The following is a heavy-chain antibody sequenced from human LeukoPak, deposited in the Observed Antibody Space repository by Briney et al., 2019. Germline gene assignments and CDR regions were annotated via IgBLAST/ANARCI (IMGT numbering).Heavy chain of an antibody. Sequence: ASVKVSCKASGGTFSSYAISWVRQAPGQGLEWMGRIISILGIANYAQKFQGRVTITADKSTSTAYMELSSLRSEDTAVYYCARDGSDSSFFDYWGQGTLVTVSS. CDR2: IISILGIA. J-gene: IGHJ4*02. CDR3: ARDGSDSSFFDY. CDR1: GGTFSSYA. D-gene: IGHD2-15*01. V-gene: IGHV1-69*04.